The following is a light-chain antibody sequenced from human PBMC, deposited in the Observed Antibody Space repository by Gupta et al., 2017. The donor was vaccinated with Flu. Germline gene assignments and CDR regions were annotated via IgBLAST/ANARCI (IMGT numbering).Light chain of an antibody. CDR1: QGISNY. J-gene: IGKJ2*01. Sequence: PSFLSASVGDRVTITCRASQGISNYLAWYQQKPGKVPKLLIYAASTLQSGVPSRFIGSGSGTDFTLTISSLQPEDVATYYCQKYNNAPNTFGQGTKLEIK. CDR3: QKYNNAPNT. V-gene: IGKV1-27*01. CDR2: AAS.